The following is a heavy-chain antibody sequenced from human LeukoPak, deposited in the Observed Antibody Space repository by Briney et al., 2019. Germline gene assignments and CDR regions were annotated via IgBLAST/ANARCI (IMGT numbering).Heavy chain of an antibody. CDR1: GFTFSSYW. CDR3: ARGTGGWPAPLDY. CDR2: INSDGSSA. D-gene: IGHD2-15*01. Sequence: PGGSLRLSCAASGFTFSSYWMHWVRQAPGKGLVWVSRINSDGSSASYADSVKGRFTISRDNAKNTLYLQMNSLRAEDTAVYYCARGTGGWPAPLDYWGQGTLVTVSS. V-gene: IGHV3-74*01. J-gene: IGHJ4*02.